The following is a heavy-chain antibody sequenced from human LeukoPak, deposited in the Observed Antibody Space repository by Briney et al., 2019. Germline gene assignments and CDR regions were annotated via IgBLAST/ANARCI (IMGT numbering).Heavy chain of an antibody. J-gene: IGHJ4*02. CDR2: IWYDESNK. Sequence: GGSLRLSCAASGLTFSSYGMHWVRQAPGKGLEWVAVIWYDESNKYYADSVKGRFTISRDNSKNTLYLQMNSLRAEDTAVYYCARDHRRYCSSTSCPADYWGQGTLVTVSS. CDR1: GLTFSSYG. CDR3: ARDHRRYCSSTSCPADY. V-gene: IGHV3-33*01. D-gene: IGHD2-2*01.